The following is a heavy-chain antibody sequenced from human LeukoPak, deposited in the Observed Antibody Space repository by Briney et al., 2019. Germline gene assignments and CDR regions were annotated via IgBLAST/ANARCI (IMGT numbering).Heavy chain of an antibody. D-gene: IGHD2-21*02. CDR1: GGSISSYY. J-gene: IGHJ3*02. CDR2: IYYSGST. CDR3: AREGAYCGGDCPTYAFDI. V-gene: IGHV4-59*01. Sequence: SETLSLTCTVSGGSISSYYWSWIRQPPGKGLEWIGYIYYSGSTNYNPSLKSRVTISVDTSKNQFSLKLSSVTAADTAVYYCAREGAYCGGDCPTYAFDIWGQGTMVTVSS.